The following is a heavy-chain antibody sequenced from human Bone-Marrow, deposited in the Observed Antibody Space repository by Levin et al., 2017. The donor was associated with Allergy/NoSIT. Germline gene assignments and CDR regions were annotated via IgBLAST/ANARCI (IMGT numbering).Heavy chain of an antibody. D-gene: IGHD6-13*01. CDR1: GGSFSGYY. Sequence: SETLSLTCAVYGGSFSGYYWSWIRQPPGKGLEWIGEINHSGSTNYNPSLKSRVTISVDTSKNQFSLKLSSVTAADTAVYYCARPLGAAVFGYWGQGTLVTVSS. J-gene: IGHJ4*02. CDR2: INHSGST. V-gene: IGHV4-34*01. CDR3: ARPLGAAVFGY.